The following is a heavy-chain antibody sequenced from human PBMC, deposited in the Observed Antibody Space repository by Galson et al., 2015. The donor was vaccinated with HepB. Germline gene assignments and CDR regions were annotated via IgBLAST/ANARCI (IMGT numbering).Heavy chain of an antibody. J-gene: IGHJ4*02. CDR1: GFTFSSYW. CDR3: ARARGVYYGSGSILHY. D-gene: IGHD3-10*01. CDR2: INSDGSST. Sequence: SLRLSCAASGFTFSSYWMHWVRQAPGKGLVWVSRINSDGSSTSYADSVKGRFTISRDNAKNTLYLQMNSLRAEDTAVYYCARARGVYYGSGSILHYWGQGTLATVSS. V-gene: IGHV3-74*01.